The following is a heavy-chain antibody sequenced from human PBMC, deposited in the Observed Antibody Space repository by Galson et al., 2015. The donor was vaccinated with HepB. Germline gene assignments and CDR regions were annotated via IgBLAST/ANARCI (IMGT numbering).Heavy chain of an antibody. V-gene: IGHV3-7*03. D-gene: IGHD7-27*01. CDR3: GRVGTITRGINY. CDR1: GVVFSSDR. J-gene: IGHJ4*02. Sequence: PLRLSCAASGVVFSSDRMTWVRQIPGKGLEWVANISQDGSLRQYVDSVKGRFTVSRDNAKNSLYLEMTSLRVEDTAVYYCGRVGTITRGINYWGQGTLVTVSS. CDR2: ISQDGSLR.